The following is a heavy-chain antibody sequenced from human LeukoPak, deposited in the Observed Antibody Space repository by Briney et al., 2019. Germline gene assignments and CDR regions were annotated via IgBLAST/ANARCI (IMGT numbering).Heavy chain of an antibody. CDR2: ISSSSSYI. D-gene: IGHD6-13*01. J-gene: IGHJ3*02. V-gene: IGHV3-21*01. Sequence: GGSLRLSCAASGFTFSSYSMNWVRQAPGKGLEWVSSISSSSSYIYYADSVKGRFTISRDNAKNSLYLQMNSLRAEDTAVYYCAREHRQPWTFDIWGQGTMVTVSS. CDR3: AREHRQPWTFDI. CDR1: GFTFSSYS.